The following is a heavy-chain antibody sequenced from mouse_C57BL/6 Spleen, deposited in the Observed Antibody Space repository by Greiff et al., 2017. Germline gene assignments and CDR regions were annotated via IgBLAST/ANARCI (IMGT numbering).Heavy chain of an antibody. CDR2: IYPGDGDT. V-gene: IGHV1-82*01. J-gene: IGHJ3*01. Sequence: QVQLQQSGPELVKPGASVKISCKASGYAFSSSWMNWVKQRPGKGLEWIGRIYPGDGDTNYNGKFKGKATLTADKSSSTAYMQLSSLTSEDSAVYFCARGGGYDVGVAYWGQGTLVTVSA. CDR3: ARGGGYDVGVAY. D-gene: IGHD2-2*01. CDR1: GYAFSSSW.